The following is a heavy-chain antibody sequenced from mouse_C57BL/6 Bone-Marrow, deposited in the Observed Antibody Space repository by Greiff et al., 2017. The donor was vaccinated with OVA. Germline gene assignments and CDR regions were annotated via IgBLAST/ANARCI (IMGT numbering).Heavy chain of an antibody. V-gene: IGHV5-4*03. J-gene: IGHJ2*01. CDR2: ISDGGSYT. CDR3: ARALSDY. CDR1: GFTFSSYA. Sequence: EVKLMESGGGLVKPGGSLKLSCAASGFTFSSYAMSWVRQTPEKRLEWVATISDGGSYTYYHDNVKGRFTISRDNAKNNLYLQMSHLKSEDTAMYYCARALSDYWGQGTTLTVAS.